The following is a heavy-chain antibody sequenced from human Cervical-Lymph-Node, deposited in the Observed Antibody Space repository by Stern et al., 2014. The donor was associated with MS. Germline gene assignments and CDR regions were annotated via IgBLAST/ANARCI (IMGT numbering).Heavy chain of an antibody. D-gene: IGHD1-26*01. J-gene: IGHJ4*02. V-gene: IGHV4-61*08. CDR1: GGSVNSGGYC. CDR3: ARALDPLSGSYFPAFDD. Sequence: QVQLQESGQGLVKPSETLSLTCTVSGGSVNSGGYCWSWIRQSPGKGLEWLGYRLYSGNTNYNPSLEGRVTISIASSNNQFSLKLDSVTAADTAVYYCARALDPLSGSYFPAFDDWGQGTLVIVSS. CDR2: RLYSGNT.